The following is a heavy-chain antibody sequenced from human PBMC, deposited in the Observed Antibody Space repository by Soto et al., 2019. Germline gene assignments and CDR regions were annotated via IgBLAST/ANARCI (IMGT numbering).Heavy chain of an antibody. J-gene: IGHJ2*01. Sequence: QVQLVQSGAEVKKPGASVKVSCKASGGTFSNYPISWVRQAPGQGLEWMGGIIPIFGTVHYAQKLQGRVTITADESTSTAYMELSSLRSEDTAVYYCARGNHRWLQLWYFDLWGRGTLVTVSS. CDR3: ARGNHRWLQLWYFDL. V-gene: IGHV1-69*12. D-gene: IGHD5-12*01. CDR2: IIPIFGTV. CDR1: GGTFSNYP.